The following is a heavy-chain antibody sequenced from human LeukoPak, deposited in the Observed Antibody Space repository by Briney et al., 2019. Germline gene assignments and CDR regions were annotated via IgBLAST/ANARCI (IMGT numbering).Heavy chain of an antibody. CDR2: ISYDGSNK. CDR1: GFTFSSYA. D-gene: IGHD2/OR15-2a*01. V-gene: IGHV3-30*04. Sequence: PGGSLRLSCAASGFTFSSYAMHWVRQAPGKGLEWVAVISYDGSNKYYADSVKGRFTISRDNSKNTLYLQMNSLRAEDTAVYYCAREGLVDDYFADYWGQGTLVTVSS. CDR3: AREGLVDDYFADY. J-gene: IGHJ4*02.